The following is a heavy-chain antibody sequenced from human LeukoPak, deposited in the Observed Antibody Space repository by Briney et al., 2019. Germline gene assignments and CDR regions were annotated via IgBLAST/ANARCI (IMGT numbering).Heavy chain of an antibody. J-gene: IGHJ4*02. Sequence: GGSLRLSCAASGFTFSDYYMSWIRQAPGKGLEWIGFIRRRANDGTTEYAASVKGRFTISRDDSKTIAYLQMNGLQTEDTALYYCTRADGDYDHRFFDYWGQGTQVIVSS. D-gene: IGHD4-17*01. CDR3: TRADGDYDHRFFDY. V-gene: IGHV3-71*01. CDR1: GFTFSDYY. CDR2: IRRRANDGTT.